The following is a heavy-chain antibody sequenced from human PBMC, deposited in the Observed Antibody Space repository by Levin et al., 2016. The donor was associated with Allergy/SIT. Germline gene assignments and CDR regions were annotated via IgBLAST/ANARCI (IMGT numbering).Heavy chain of an antibody. CDR2: INPSGGST. Sequence: WVRQAPGQGLEWMGIINPSGGSTSYAQKFQGRVTMTRDTSTSTVYMELSSLRSEDTAVYYCARAGSDGYIPLLFDYWGQGTLVTVSS. J-gene: IGHJ4*02. CDR3: ARAGSDGYIPLLFDY. V-gene: IGHV1-46*01. D-gene: IGHD5-24*01.